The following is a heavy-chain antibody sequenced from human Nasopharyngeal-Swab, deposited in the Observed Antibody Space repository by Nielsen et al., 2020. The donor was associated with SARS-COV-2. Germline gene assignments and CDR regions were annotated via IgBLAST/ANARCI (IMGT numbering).Heavy chain of an antibody. V-gene: IGHV3-33*08. CDR3: ARDRLLGPTPSNWYFDL. J-gene: IGHJ2*01. D-gene: IGHD1-26*01. CDR1: GFTFSGYG. CDR2: IWYDGSNK. Sequence: GESLKISCATSGFTFSGYGMHWVRQTPGKGLEWVALIWYDGSNKLYADSVKGRFTISRDQSKNSLYLLMNSLTAEDTAVYYCARDRLLGPTPSNWYFDLWCRGTLVTVSS.